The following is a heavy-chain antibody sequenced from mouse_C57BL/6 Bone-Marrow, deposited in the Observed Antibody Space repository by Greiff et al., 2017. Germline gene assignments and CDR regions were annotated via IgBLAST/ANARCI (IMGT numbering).Heavy chain of an antibody. V-gene: IGHV1-72*01. CDR3: ASDGGYYGGYYFDY. D-gene: IGHD2-3*01. CDR2: IDPNSGGT. CDR1: GYTFTSYW. Sequence: QVQLQQPGAELVKPGASVKLSCKASGYTFTSYWMHWVKQRPGRGLEWIGWIDPNSGGTKYNEKFKSKATLTVDKPSSTAYMQLSSLTSEDSAVYYCASDGGYYGGYYFDYWGQGTTLTVSS. J-gene: IGHJ2*01.